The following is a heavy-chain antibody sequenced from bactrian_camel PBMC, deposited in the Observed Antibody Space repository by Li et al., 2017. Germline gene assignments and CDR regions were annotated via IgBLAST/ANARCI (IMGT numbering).Heavy chain of an antibody. CDR1: GYSASAYC. D-gene: IGHD2*01. CDR2: IDTAGAP. Sequence: HVQLVESGGGLVQPGGSLRLSCAASGYSASAYCLAWFRQVPGKEREGVAAIDTAGAPTYTYAVQGRFTISKDNARKTVYLQMNSLQPDDTAMYYCAAGLKWCRQGYPTADFRYLGQGTQV. J-gene: IGHJ6*01. CDR3: AAGLKWCRQGYPTADFRY. V-gene: IGHV3S53*01.